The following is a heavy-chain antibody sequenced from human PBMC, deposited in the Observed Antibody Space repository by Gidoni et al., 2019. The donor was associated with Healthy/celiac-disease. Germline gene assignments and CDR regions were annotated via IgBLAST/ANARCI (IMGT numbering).Heavy chain of an antibody. CDR2: INHSGST. J-gene: IGHJ2*01. CDR1: GGSFSGYY. V-gene: IGHV4-34*01. Sequence: QVQLQQWGAGLLKPSETLSLTCAVYGGSFSGYYWSWFRQPPGTVLEWNGEINHSGSTNYNPSNKSRVTISVDTSKNQFSLKLSSVTAADTAVYYCARGFPYYDYVWGSYRYPPGWYFDLWGRGTLVTVSS. CDR3: ARGFPYYDYVWGSYRYPPGWYFDL. D-gene: IGHD3-16*02.